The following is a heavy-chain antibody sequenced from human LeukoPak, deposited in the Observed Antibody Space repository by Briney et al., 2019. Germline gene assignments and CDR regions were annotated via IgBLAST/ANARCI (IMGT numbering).Heavy chain of an antibody. D-gene: IGHD3-22*01. Sequence: PGGSLRLSCAASGFTFSDYYMSWIRQASGKGLEWVSYISSSGSTIYYADSVKGRFTISRDNAKNSLYLQMNSLRAEDTAVYYCARRDYYDSSGYNPPDYWGQGTLVTVSS. CDR1: GFTFSDYY. V-gene: IGHV3-11*01. J-gene: IGHJ4*02. CDR3: ARRDYYDSSGYNPPDY. CDR2: ISSSGSTI.